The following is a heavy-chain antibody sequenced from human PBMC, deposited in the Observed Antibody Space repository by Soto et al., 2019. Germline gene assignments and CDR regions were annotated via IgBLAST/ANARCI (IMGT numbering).Heavy chain of an antibody. Sequence: PSETLSLTCTVSGGSISSGGYYWSWIRQHPGKGLEWIGYIYYSGSTYYNPSLKSRVTISVDTSKNQFSLKLSSVTAADTAVYYCARGRGAAAGHKLRWFDPWGQGTLVTVSS. V-gene: IGHV4-31*03. CDR2: IYYSGST. J-gene: IGHJ5*02. D-gene: IGHD6-13*01. CDR3: ARGRGAAAGHKLRWFDP. CDR1: GGSISSGGYY.